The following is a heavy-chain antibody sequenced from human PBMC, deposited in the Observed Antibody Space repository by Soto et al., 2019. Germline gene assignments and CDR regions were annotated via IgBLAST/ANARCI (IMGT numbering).Heavy chain of an antibody. D-gene: IGHD6-13*01. CDR1: GFTVSSNY. CDR3: ARVWYSGNWPLLFNWFDP. Sequence: EVQVVESGGGLVQPGGSLRLSCAASGFTVSSNYMTWVRQAPGKGLEWVSVIYSDGSTYYADSLKGRFTISRHNSKNTLYLQMNSLRAEDTAVYYCARVWYSGNWPLLFNWFDPWGQGTLVTVSS. V-gene: IGHV3-53*04. CDR2: IYSDGST. J-gene: IGHJ5*02.